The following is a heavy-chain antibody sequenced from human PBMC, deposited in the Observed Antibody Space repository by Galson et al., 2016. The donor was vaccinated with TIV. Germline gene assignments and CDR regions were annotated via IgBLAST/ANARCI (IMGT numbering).Heavy chain of an antibody. CDR2: IIPLFGTA. CDR1: GYTFTGYY. J-gene: IGHJ6*02. Sequence: SVKVSCKASGYTFTGYYIHWVRQAPGQGLEWMGGIIPLFGTANYAQKFQGRVTVTADESTSTVYLDLSSLRSEDTAVYYCAKDRNTALDTYHYYYGMDVWGQGTTVTVSS. V-gene: IGHV1-69*13. D-gene: IGHD5-18*01. CDR3: AKDRNTALDTYHYYYGMDV.